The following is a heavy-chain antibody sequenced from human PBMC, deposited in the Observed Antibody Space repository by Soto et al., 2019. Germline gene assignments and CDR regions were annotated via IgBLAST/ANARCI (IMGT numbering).Heavy chain of an antibody. CDR1: GFSLSPSGVG. J-gene: IGHJ5*02. V-gene: IGHV2-5*01. CDR3: VYRSGGYDYDWFDL. Sequence: SGPTLVNPTQTLTLTCTFSGFSLSPSGVGVGWIRQPPGKALEWLALIYWNDDKTYSPSLKSRLTITKDTSKNQVVLTMTNMDRVETATYFCVYRSGGYDYDWFDLWGQGTLVTVSS. D-gene: IGHD5-12*01. CDR2: IYWNDDK.